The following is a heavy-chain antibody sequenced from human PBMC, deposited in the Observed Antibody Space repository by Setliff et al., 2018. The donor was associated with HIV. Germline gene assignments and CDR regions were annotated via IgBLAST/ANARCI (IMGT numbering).Heavy chain of an antibody. CDR3: ARGGGYDRSGYYPFDY. Sequence: SETLSLTCTVSGGSISSYYWSWIRQPAGKGLEWIGEINHSGSTNYNPSLKSRVTMSVDTSKNQFSLKLSSVTAADTAVYYCARGGGYDRSGYYPFDYWGQGTPVTVS. J-gene: IGHJ4*02. V-gene: IGHV4-34*01. D-gene: IGHD3-22*01. CDR2: INHSGST. CDR1: GGSISSYY.